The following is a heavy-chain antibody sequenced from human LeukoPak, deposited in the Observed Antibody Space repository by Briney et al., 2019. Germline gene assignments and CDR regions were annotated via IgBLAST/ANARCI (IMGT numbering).Heavy chain of an antibody. V-gene: IGHV3-21*04. D-gene: IGHD3-9*01. CDR3: AKEAYDILTGT. CDR1: GFTFSNFS. J-gene: IGHJ4*02. Sequence: PGGSLRLSCAASGFTFSNFSMNWVRQAPGKGLEWVSSISSGSSYIYYADSVKGRFTISRDNSKNTLYLQMNSLRAEDTAVYYCAKEAYDILTGTWGQGTLVTVSS. CDR2: ISSGSSYI.